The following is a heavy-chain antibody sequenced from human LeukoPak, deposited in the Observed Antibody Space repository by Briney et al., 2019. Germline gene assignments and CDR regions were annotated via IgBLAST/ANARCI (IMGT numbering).Heavy chain of an antibody. J-gene: IGHJ4*02. CDR3: AKVQYYYDSSGYFPTDY. V-gene: IGHV3-30*02. D-gene: IGHD3-22*01. Sequence: GGSLRLSCAASGFTFSSYGMHWVRQAPGKGLEWVAFIRYDGSNKYYAGSVKGRFTISRDNSKNTLYLQMNSLRAEDTAVYYCAKVQYYYDSSGYFPTDYWGQGTLVTVSS. CDR1: GFTFSSYG. CDR2: IRYDGSNK.